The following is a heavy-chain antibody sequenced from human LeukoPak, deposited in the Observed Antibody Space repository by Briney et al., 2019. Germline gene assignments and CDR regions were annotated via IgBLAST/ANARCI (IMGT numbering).Heavy chain of an antibody. CDR2: ISGSGGST. CDR1: GFTFSSYA. J-gene: IGHJ6*02. V-gene: IGHV3-23*01. D-gene: IGHD3-3*01. CDR3: AKGGEGSWSGYNYYYGMDV. Sequence: GGSLRLSCAASGFTFSSYAMSWVRQAPGKGLEWVSAISGSGGSTYYADSVKGRFTISRDNSKNTLYLQMNSLRAEDTAVYYCAKGGEGSWSGYNYYYGMDVWGQGTTVTVSS.